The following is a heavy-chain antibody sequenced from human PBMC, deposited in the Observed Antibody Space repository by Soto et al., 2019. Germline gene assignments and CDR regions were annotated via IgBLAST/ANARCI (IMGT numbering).Heavy chain of an antibody. CDR2: IGPAADT. J-gene: IGHJ4*02. Sequence: EVHLVESGGGLVQPGGSLRLSCVTSGFTFSSYDLHWVRQLPGKGLEWVSAIGPAADTYYLGSVKGRFTISRDNAKNSFYLQMNSLRAEDTAVYFCARGGRYASSLDYWGQGTLVTVS. CDR3: ARGGRYASSLDY. V-gene: IGHV3-13*01. CDR1: GFTFSSYD. D-gene: IGHD3-16*01.